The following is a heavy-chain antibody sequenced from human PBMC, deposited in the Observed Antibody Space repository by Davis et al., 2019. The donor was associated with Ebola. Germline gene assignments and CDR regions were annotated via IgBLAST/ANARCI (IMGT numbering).Heavy chain of an antibody. J-gene: IGHJ4*02. D-gene: IGHD6-19*01. CDR2: IYYSGST. Sequence: MPSETLSLTCTVSGGSISSYYWSWIRQPPGKGLEWIGYIYYSGSTNYNPSLKRRVTISVDTSKNQFSLKLSSVTAADTAVYYCARGAVAGLPFDYWGQGTLVTVSS. CDR3: ARGAVAGLPFDY. CDR1: GGSISSYY. V-gene: IGHV4-59*01.